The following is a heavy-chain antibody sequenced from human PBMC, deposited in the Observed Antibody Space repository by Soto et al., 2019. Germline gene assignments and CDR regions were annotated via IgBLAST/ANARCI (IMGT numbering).Heavy chain of an antibody. V-gene: IGHV4-61*01. D-gene: IGHD3-22*01. CDR1: GGSVSSGSYY. J-gene: IGHJ4*02. CDR2: IYYSGST. CDR3: ARARDSSGYPFDY. Sequence: PSETLSLTCTVSGGSVSSGSYYWSWIRQPPGKGLEWIGYIYYSGSTNYNPSLKSQVTISVDTSKNQFSLKLSSVTAADTAVYYCARARDSSGYPFDYWGQGTLVTVSS.